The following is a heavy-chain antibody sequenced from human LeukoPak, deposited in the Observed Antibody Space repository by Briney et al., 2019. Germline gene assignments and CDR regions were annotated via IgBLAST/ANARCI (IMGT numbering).Heavy chain of an antibody. D-gene: IGHD1-26*01. V-gene: IGHV3-7*01. CDR3: AAGRGDY. CDR1: GFTFSSYW. CDR2: IKEDRNVK. Sequence: SLRLSCAASGFTFSSYWMSWARQAPGKGLEWVAIIKEDRNVKYYVESVKGRFTISRDNAENSLYLQMNSLRAEDTAVYYCAAGRGDYWGQGTLGSVSS. J-gene: IGHJ4*02.